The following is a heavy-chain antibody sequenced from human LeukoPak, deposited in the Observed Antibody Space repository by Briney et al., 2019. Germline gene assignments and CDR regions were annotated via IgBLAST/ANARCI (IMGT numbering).Heavy chain of an antibody. CDR2: ISSSGSTI. D-gene: IGHD1-26*01. CDR1: GFTFSSYE. J-gene: IGHJ3*02. V-gene: IGHV3-48*03. CDR3: ARDPIRFVSGIYSAGAFDM. Sequence: PGGSLRLSCAASGFTFSSYEMNWVRQAPGKGLEWVSYISSSGSTIYYADSVKGRFTISRDNAKNSLYLQMNSLRAEDTAVYYCARDPIRFVSGIYSAGAFDMWGQGTMVTVSS.